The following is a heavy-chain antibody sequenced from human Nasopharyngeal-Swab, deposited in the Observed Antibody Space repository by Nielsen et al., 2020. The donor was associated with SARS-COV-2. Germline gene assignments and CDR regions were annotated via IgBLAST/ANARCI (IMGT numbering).Heavy chain of an antibody. J-gene: IGHJ6*02. V-gene: IGHV3-11*01. CDR1: GFTFSDYY. Sequence: GESLKISCAASGFTFSDYYMSWIRQAPGKGLEWVSYISSSGSTIYYADSVKGRFTISRDNAKNSLYLQMNSLRPEDTAVYSCASGGTAVATRYYGLDVWGQGTTVTVSS. CDR2: ISSSGSTI. D-gene: IGHD6-19*01. CDR3: ASGGTAVATRYYGLDV.